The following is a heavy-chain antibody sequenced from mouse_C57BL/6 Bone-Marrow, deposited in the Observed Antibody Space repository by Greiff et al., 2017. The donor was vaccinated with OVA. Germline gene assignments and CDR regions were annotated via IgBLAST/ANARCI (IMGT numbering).Heavy chain of an antibody. CDR1: GLSLTSYG. J-gene: IGHJ4*01. Sequence: VQLQESGPGLVQPSQSLSITCTVSGLSLTSYGVHWVRQSPGKGLEWLGVIWRGGSTDYNAAFMSRLSITKDNSKSQVFFKMNSLQADDTAIYYCAKKGSDGSSSYAMDYWGQGTSVTVSS. CDR3: AKKGSDGSSSYAMDY. CDR2: IWRGGST. D-gene: IGHD1-1*01. V-gene: IGHV2-5*01.